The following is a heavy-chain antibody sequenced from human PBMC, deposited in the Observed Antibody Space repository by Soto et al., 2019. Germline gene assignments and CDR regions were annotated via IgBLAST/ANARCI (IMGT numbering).Heavy chain of an antibody. CDR1: GGSISSSNW. CDR2: IYHSGST. Sequence: QVQLQESGPGLVKPSGTLSLTCAVSGGSISSSNWWSWVRQPPGKGLEWIGEIYHSGSTNYNPSLKSRVTISVDKSKNQFSLKLSSVTAADTAVYYCARVVGFGELFVTGVTYWCMDVWGQGTTVTVAS. V-gene: IGHV4-4*02. D-gene: IGHD3-10*01. J-gene: IGHJ6*02. CDR3: ARVVGFGELFVTGVTYWCMDV.